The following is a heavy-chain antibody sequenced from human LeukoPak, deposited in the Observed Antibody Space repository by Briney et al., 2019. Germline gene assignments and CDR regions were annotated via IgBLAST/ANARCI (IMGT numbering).Heavy chain of an antibody. J-gene: IGHJ4*02. D-gene: IGHD6-13*01. CDR1: GFTFSDYY. V-gene: IGHV3-23*01. Sequence: PGGSLRLSCAASGFTFSDYYMSWIRQAPGKGLEWVSAISGSGGSTYYADSVKGRFTISRDNSKNTLYLQMNSLRAEDTAVYYCAKIPIRYLIAAAAIDYWGQGTLVTVSS. CDR3: AKIPIRYLIAAAAIDY. CDR2: ISGSGGST.